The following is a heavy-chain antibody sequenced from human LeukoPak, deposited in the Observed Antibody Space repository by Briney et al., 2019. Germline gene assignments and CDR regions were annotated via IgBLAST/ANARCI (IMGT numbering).Heavy chain of an antibody. Sequence: GGSLRLSCALSGFTFSSYAMSWVRQAPGKGLEWVSAIGGSGAATHYADSVKGRFTIARDNSKNTLYLQMNSLRAEDTAVYYCSKDFIIVVVFDALDIWGQGTMVTVSS. D-gene: IGHD3-22*01. CDR1: GFTFSSYA. CDR2: IGGSGAAT. J-gene: IGHJ3*02. CDR3: SKDFIIVVVFDALDI. V-gene: IGHV3-23*01.